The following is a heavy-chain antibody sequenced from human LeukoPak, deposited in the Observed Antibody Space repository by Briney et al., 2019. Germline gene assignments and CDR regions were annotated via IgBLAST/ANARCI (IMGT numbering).Heavy chain of an antibody. J-gene: IGHJ6*02. CDR3: VRDVAAAEGSYYGMDV. V-gene: IGHV3-7*04. D-gene: IGHD6-13*01. CDR1: GFTLSRYW. CDR2: IKEDGSET. Sequence: GGSLRLSCAASGFTLSRYWMTWVRQAPGKGLEWVANIKEDGSETYYADSVKGRLTISKDNAKNSVYLQMNSLRAEDTAVYYCVRDVAAAEGSYYGMDVWGQGTTVTVSS.